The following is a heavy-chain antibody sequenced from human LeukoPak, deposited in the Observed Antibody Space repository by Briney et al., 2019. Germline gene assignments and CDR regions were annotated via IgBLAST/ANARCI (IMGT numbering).Heavy chain of an antibody. Sequence: PSQTLSLTCTVSGGSIGSDSYYWSWLRQPAGKGLEWIGRIYTSGSTNHNPSLKSRVTISVDTSNNQFSLKLSSVTAADTAVYYCAVGGYYYRYWGQGTLVTVSS. D-gene: IGHD3-10*01. J-gene: IGHJ4*02. V-gene: IGHV4-61*02. CDR1: GGSIGSDSYY. CDR3: AVGGYYYRY. CDR2: IYTSGST.